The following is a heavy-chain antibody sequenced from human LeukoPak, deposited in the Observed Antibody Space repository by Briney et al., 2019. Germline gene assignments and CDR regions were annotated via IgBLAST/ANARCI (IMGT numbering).Heavy chain of an antibody. Sequence: GASVKVSCKASGYTFTSYAMHWVRQAPGQGLEWMGGIIPIFGTANYAQKFQGRVTITADESTSTAYMGLSSLRSEDTAVYYCASLDIVATTKPPSFDYWGQGTLVTVSS. D-gene: IGHD5-12*01. V-gene: IGHV1-69*13. CDR3: ASLDIVATTKPPSFDY. J-gene: IGHJ4*02. CDR2: IIPIFGTA. CDR1: GYTFTSYA.